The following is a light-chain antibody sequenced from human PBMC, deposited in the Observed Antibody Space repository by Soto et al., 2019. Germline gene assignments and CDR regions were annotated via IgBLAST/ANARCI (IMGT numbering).Light chain of an antibody. CDR2: EVS. Sequence: QSVLTQPASVSGSPGQSITISCTGTSSDVGGYNYVSWYQQHPGKAPKLMMYEVSNRPSGVSNRFSGSKSGNTASLTISGLQAADEADYYCSSYTSSSTRVFGGGTKVTVL. V-gene: IGLV2-14*01. J-gene: IGLJ3*02. CDR3: SSYTSSSTRV. CDR1: SSDVGGYNY.